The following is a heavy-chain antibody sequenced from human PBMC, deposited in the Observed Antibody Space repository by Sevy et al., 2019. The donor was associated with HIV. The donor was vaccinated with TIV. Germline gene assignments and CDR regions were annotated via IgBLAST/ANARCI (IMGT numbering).Heavy chain of an antibody. D-gene: IGHD6-13*01. Sequence: GGSLRFSCAASGFTFSDHYMEWVRQAPGKGLEWVGRTRNKADSYTTEYAASVRGRFTISRDDSKNSLYLQMNSLKTEDTAVYYCATHAGIAAAGRVFDYWGQGTLVTVSS. J-gene: IGHJ4*02. CDR1: GFTFSDHY. V-gene: IGHV3-72*01. CDR3: ATHAGIAAAGRVFDY. CDR2: TRNKADSYTT.